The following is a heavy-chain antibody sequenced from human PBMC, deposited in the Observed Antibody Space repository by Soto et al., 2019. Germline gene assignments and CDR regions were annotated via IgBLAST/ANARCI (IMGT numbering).Heavy chain of an antibody. J-gene: IGHJ6*02. CDR1: GYTFTRYG. CDR3: AKNGQPPHYYYGLDV. V-gene: IGHV1-18*01. D-gene: IGHD2-8*01. Sequence: ASVKVSCKASGYTFTRYGISWVRQAPGQGLEWMGWSSGYNGDTNYAQKFQGRVSMTIDTSTTTAYMELRSLTSDDTAVYYCAKNGQPPHYYYGLDVWGQGTKVTVSS. CDR2: SSGYNGDT.